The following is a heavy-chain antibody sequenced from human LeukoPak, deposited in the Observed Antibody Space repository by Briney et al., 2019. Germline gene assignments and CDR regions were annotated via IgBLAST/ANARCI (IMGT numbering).Heavy chain of an antibody. J-gene: IGHJ4*02. Sequence: GGSLRLSCAASGFTFSNYAMSWVRQAPGKGLEWVSAITGGGSGIYYADSMKSRFTISRDNSKNTLYLQINSLRAEDTAVYYCAKWGDYDVLTGYFVSDYWGQGTLVTVSS. CDR1: GFTFSNYA. CDR3: AKWGDYDVLTGYFVSDY. CDR2: ITGGGSGI. D-gene: IGHD3-9*01. V-gene: IGHV3-23*01.